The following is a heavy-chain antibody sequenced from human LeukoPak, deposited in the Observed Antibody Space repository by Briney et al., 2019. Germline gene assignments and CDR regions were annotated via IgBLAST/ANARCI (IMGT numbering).Heavy chain of an antibody. J-gene: IGHJ4*02. CDR2: ISSGDGAA. V-gene: IGHV3-48*04. Sequence: PGGSLRLSCAASGFTFSSYAMHWVRQAPGKGLEWVSYISSGDGAAHHADSVKGRFTTSRDNAKNTLYLQMNSLRAEDTAVYYCARDGGHLAFDYWGQGTLVTVSS. CDR3: ARDGGHLAFDY. CDR1: GFTFSSYA. D-gene: IGHD2-15*01.